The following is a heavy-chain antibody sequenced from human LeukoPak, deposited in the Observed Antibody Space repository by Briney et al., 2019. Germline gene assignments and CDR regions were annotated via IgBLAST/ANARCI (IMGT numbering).Heavy chain of an antibody. Sequence: VPSVKVSCKASGYTFTSYDINWVRQATGQGLEWMGWMNPNSGNTGYAQKFQGRVTMTRNTSISTAYMELSSLRSEDTAVYYCARGQQLVGGYFDYWGQGTLVTVSS. CDR2: MNPNSGNT. V-gene: IGHV1-8*01. J-gene: IGHJ4*02. CDR3: ARGQQLVGGYFDY. D-gene: IGHD6-13*01. CDR1: GYTFTSYD.